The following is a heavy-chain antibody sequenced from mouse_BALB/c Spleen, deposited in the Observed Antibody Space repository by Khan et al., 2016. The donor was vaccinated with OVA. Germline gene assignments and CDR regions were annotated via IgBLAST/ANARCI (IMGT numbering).Heavy chain of an antibody. Sequence: DLVKPGASVKLSCKASGYTFTSYWINWIKQRPGQGLEWIGRIAPGSGSTYHNEMFKGKATLTVDTSSSTAYIQLSSLSSEDSAVYFCARYYGSSYYFDYWGQGTTLTDSS. D-gene: IGHD1-1*01. CDR3: ARYYGSSYYFDY. J-gene: IGHJ2*01. CDR2: IAPGSGST. V-gene: IGHV1S41*01. CDR1: GYTFTSYW.